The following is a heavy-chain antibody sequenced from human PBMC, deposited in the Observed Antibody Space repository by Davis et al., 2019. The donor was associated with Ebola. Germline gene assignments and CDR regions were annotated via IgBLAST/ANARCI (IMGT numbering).Heavy chain of an antibody. CDR1: GASITNYY. CDR2: IYSSGST. J-gene: IGHJ5*02. D-gene: IGHD1-1*01. Sequence: PGGSLRLSCTVSGASITNYYWSWIRQPAGKGLEWIGRIYSSGSTNYNPSLKSRVTMSVDTSKNQFSLKVSSVTAADTAVYYCARGATTGATRASNNWFNPWGQGTLVTVSS. CDR3: ARGATTGATRASNNWFNP. V-gene: IGHV4-4*07.